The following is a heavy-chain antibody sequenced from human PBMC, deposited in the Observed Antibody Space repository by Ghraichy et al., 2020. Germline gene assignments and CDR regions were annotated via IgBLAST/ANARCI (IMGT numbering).Heavy chain of an antibody. CDR2: ISGGGSI. Sequence: GGSLRLSCAASGFTFSDYAMSWVRQAPGKGLEWVSAISGGGSIYYADSVKGRFTISRDNSRNTLYLQMNSLRAEDTALYYCARPRDWGSRWDFDYWGQGTLVTVSS. CDR3: ARPRDWGSRWDFDY. V-gene: IGHV3-23*01. D-gene: IGHD6-13*01. J-gene: IGHJ4*02. CDR1: GFTFSDYA.